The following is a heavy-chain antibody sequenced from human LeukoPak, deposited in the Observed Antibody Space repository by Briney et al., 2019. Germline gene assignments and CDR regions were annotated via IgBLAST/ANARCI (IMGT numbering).Heavy chain of an antibody. CDR1: GFTFSSYA. J-gene: IGHJ4*02. V-gene: IGHV3-23*01. CDR3: ARGDYFGSDPEAPDSELDQ. CDR2: VSGSGGST. Sequence: GGSLRLSCAASGFTFSSYAMSWVRQAPGKGLEWVSAVSGSGGSTYYADSVKGRFTISRDNSKNTLYLQMNSLRAEDTAVYYCARGDYFGSDPEAPDSELDQWGQGTLVTVSS. D-gene: IGHD3-10*01.